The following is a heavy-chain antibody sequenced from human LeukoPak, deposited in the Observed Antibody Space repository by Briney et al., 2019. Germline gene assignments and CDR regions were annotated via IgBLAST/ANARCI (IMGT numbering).Heavy chain of an antibody. Sequence: ASVKASCKASGYTFTSYYMHWGRQAPGQGLEWMGIINPSGGSTSYAQKFQGRVTMTRNTSTSTVYMELSSLRPEDTAVYYCARDDSSGYRPFYWGQGTLVTVSS. CDR1: GYTFTSYY. CDR2: INPSGGST. J-gene: IGHJ4*02. CDR3: ARDDSSGYRPFY. D-gene: IGHD3-22*01. V-gene: IGHV1-46*03.